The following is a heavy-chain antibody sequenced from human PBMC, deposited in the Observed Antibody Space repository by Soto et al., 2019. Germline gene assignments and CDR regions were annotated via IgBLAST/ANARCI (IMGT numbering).Heavy chain of an antibody. CDR1: GGTFSSYT. D-gene: IGHD2-15*01. CDR3: AREHCSGGSCYSPRAGRYFYY. V-gene: IGHV1-69*08. CDR2: IIPILGIA. Sequence: QVQLVQSGAEVKKPGSSVKVSCKASGGTFSSYTISWVRQAPGQGLEWMGRIIPILGIANYAQKFQRRVTITADKSTSTAYMELSSLRSEATAVYYCAREHCSGGSCYSPRAGRYFYYWGQGPLVTVSS. J-gene: IGHJ4*02.